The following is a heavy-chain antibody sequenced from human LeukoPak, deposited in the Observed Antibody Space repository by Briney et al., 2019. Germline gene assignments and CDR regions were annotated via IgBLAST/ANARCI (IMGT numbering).Heavy chain of an antibody. V-gene: IGHV4-34*01. Sequence: SETLSLTCAVYGGSFSGYYWSWIRQPPGKGLEWIGEINHSGSTNYNPSLKSRVTISVDTSKNQFSLKLSSVTAADTAVYYCARLRVSYDILTDYYTPYYYYYGMDVWGQGTTDTVSS. CDR1: GGSFSGYY. J-gene: IGHJ6*02. CDR3: ARLRVSYDILTDYYTPYYYYYGMDV. D-gene: IGHD3-9*01. CDR2: INHSGST.